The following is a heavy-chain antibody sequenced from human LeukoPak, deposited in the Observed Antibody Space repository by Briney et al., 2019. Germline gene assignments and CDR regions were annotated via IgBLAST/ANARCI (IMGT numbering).Heavy chain of an antibody. CDR3: ARVAWSIDY. CDR1: GYTFTTYD. J-gene: IGHJ4*02. D-gene: IGHD3-3*01. Sequence: ASVKVSCKTSGYTFTTYDINWVRQATGQGLEWTGWMNPNSGYTGHAQKFQGRVTITRDTSISTAYMELSSLRSEDTAVYYCARVAWSIDYWGQGTLVTVSS. V-gene: IGHV1-8*03. CDR2: MNPNSGYT.